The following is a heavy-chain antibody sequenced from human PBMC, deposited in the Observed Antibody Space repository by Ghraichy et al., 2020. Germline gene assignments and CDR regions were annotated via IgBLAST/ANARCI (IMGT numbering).Heavy chain of an antibody. V-gene: IGHV4-39*01. CDR1: GGSISSSSYY. CDR3: ARSVGDDVWSGYYRRWFDP. J-gene: IGHJ5*02. D-gene: IGHD3-3*01. CDR2: TFYRGST. Sequence: SETLSLTCTVSGGSISSSSYYWAWIRQPPGKGLEWIGSTFYRGSTYYNPSLKSRVTISADTSKNQFSLKLSSLTAADTAVYYCARSVGDDVWSGYYRRWFDPWGQGTLVTVSS.